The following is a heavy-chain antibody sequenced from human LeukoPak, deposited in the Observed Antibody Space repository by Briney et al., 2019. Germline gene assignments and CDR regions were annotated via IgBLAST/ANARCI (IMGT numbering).Heavy chain of an antibody. J-gene: IGHJ4*02. V-gene: IGHV4-39*01. Sequence: NSSETLSLTCTASGGSFSSRSHYWGWIGPPPGKGLESFVNIYNSGITYYNPSLNSRITISVDASNNQYSLMLTPVTAADTVVYYCARPGRDWCGGDCYSEYFDYWGQGTLVTVSS. D-gene: IGHD2-21*01. CDR3: ARPGRDWCGGDCYSEYFDY. CDR1: GGSFSSRSHY. CDR2: IYNSGIT.